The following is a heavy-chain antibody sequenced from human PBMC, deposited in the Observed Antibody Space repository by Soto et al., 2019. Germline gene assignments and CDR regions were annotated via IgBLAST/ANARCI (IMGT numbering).Heavy chain of an antibody. CDR1: GEGFSGYA. Sequence: AASRNLYRKSVGEGFSGYAISWVSQKTGQGLEWMGGIIPIFGTANYAQKFQGRVTITADESTSTAYMGLSSLRSEDTAVYYCARGGLLYSSSSPWFDPWGQGTLVTVSS. D-gene: IGHD6-6*01. V-gene: IGHV1-69*13. CDR3: ARGGLLYSSSSPWFDP. J-gene: IGHJ5*02. CDR2: IIPIFGTA.